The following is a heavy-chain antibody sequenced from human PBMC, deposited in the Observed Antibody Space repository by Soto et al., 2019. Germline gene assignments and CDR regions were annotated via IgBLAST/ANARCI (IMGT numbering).Heavy chain of an antibody. D-gene: IGHD3-22*01. CDR1: GLPLSSYA. CDR2: ISVSGSTI. J-gene: IGHJ4*02. Sequence: PGGPLRLSCSASGLPLSSYAGSWGRQAPGPGPEWISSISVSGSTIYYADSVKGRFTISRDNSKNTLSLQMSSLRAEDTAVYYWAKVFYYHDSSVYYYFEFCAEATLVTVTS. V-gene: IGHV3-23*01. CDR3: AKVFYYHDSSVYYYFEF.